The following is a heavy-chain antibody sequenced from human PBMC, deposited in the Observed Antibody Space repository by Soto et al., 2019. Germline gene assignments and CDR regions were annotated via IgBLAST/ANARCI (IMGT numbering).Heavy chain of an antibody. D-gene: IGHD6-19*01. V-gene: IGHV4-59*08. Sequence: SETLSLTCTVSGGSISSYYWSWIRQPPGKGLEWIGYIYYSGSTNYNPSLKSRVTISVDTSKNQFSLKLSSVTAADTAVYYCARQYSSGWAPTWFDPWGQGTLVTVSS. CDR1: GGSISSYY. CDR2: IYYSGST. J-gene: IGHJ5*02. CDR3: ARQYSSGWAPTWFDP.